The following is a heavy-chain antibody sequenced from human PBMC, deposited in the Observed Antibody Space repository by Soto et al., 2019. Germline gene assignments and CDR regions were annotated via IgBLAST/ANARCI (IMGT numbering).Heavy chain of an antibody. Sequence: GASVKVSCKASGGPFSNDIITWVRQAPGQGLEWMGRIIPLLNIANYAQKFQGRVTITADRSTGTAYMELNSLRSEDTAVYYCARDSPIGSTFSGYDAIDYWGQGTLVTAPQ. CDR3: ARDSPIGSTFSGYDAIDY. D-gene: IGHD5-12*01. J-gene: IGHJ4*02. CDR1: GGPFSNDI. CDR2: IIPLLNIA. V-gene: IGHV1-69*04.